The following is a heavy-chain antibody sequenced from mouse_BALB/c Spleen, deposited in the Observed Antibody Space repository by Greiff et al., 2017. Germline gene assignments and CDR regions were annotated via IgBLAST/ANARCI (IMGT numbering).Heavy chain of an antibody. Sequence: EVHLVESGGGLVKPGGSLKLSCAASGFAFSSYDKSWVRQTPEKRLEWVAYISSGGGSTYYPDTVKGRFTISRDNAKNTLYLQMSSLKSEDTAMYYCARHKYGNSWFAYWGQGTLVTVSA. V-gene: IGHV5-12-1*01. CDR3: ARHKYGNSWFAY. J-gene: IGHJ3*01. CDR2: ISSGGGST. D-gene: IGHD2-10*02. CDR1: GFAFSSYD.